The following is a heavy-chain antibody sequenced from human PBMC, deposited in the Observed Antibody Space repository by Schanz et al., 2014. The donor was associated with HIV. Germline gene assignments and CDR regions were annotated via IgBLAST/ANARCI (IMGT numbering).Heavy chain of an antibody. V-gene: IGHV3-33*08. D-gene: IGHD2-8*01. CDR2: ISYDGSIT. Sequence: QVHLVESGGGVVQPGRSLRLSCVGSGFIFSNYGIHWVRQAPGKGLEWVTFISYDGSITKYEASVNGRFTISRDIPKGMVYLQMNNLRVEDTAVYYCARDESAQWFFDVWGPGTSVTVSS. CDR3: ARDESAQWFFDV. J-gene: IGHJ6*02. CDR1: GFIFSNYG.